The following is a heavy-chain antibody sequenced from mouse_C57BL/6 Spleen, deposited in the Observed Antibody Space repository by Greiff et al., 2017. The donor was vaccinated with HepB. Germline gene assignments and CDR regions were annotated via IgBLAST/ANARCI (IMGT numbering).Heavy chain of an antibody. J-gene: IGHJ1*03. V-gene: IGHV1-76*01. Sequence: QVQLQQSGAELVRPGASVKLSCKASGYTFTDYYINWVKQRPGQGLEWIARIYPGSGNTYYNEKFKGKATLTAEKSSSTAYMQLSSLTSEDSAVYFCARYYGSSYRYFDVWGTGTTVTVSS. CDR1: GYTFTDYY. CDR3: ARYYGSSYRYFDV. CDR2: IYPGSGNT. D-gene: IGHD1-1*01.